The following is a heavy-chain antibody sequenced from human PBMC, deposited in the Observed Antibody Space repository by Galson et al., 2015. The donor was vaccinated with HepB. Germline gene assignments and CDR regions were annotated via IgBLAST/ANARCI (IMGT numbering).Heavy chain of an antibody. Sequence: SLRLSCAASGFIFSDYYMSWIRQAPGKGLEWISYISSRSSYTNYADSVKGRFTISRDNAKDSPYLQMNSLRAEDTAVYYCARDRFDDSYEDYFDYWGQGTLVTVSS. J-gene: IGHJ4*02. CDR2: ISSRSSYT. CDR3: ARDRFDDSYEDYFDY. D-gene: IGHD3-22*01. CDR1: GFIFSDYY. V-gene: IGHV3-11*06.